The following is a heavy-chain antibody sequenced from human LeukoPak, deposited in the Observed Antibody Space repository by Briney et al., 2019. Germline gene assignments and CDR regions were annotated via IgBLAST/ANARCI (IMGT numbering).Heavy chain of an antibody. CDR2: ISSSSYI. J-gene: IGHJ4*02. D-gene: IGHD2-2*01. CDR1: GFTFSSYS. CDR3: AREGDLGYCSSTSCYVY. Sequence: GGSLRLSCAASGFTFSSYSMNWVRQAPGKGLEWVSSISSSSYIYYADSVKGRFTISRDNAKNSLYLQMNSLRAEDTAVYYCAREGDLGYCSSTSCYVYWGQGTLVTVSS. V-gene: IGHV3-21*01.